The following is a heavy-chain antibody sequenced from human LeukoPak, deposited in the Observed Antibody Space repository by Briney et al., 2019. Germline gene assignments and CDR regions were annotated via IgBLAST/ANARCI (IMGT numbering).Heavy chain of an antibody. J-gene: IGHJ6*03. CDR2: INHSGST. CDR1: GGSFSDYY. V-gene: IGHV4-34*01. Sequence: PSETLSLTCAVYGGSFSDYYWSWIRRPPGKGLEWIGEINHSGSTNYNPSLKSRVTISVDTSKNQFSLKLSSVTAADTAVYYCARQGIAVAGTSYYYYMDVWGKGTTVTVSS. D-gene: IGHD6-13*01. CDR3: ARQGIAVAGTSYYYYMDV.